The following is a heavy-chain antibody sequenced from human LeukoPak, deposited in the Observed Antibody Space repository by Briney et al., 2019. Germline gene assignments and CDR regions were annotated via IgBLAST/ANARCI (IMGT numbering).Heavy chain of an antibody. D-gene: IGHD4-11*01. CDR1: GFTFAGHW. CDR3: ASATN. Sequence: GGSLRLSCAASGFTFAGHWMSWVRQAPGKGPEWVANIKEEGSERLYVDSVKGRFTISRDNAKNSLYLQMNSLSAEDTAVYYCASATNWGQGALVTVSS. CDR2: IKEEGSER. V-gene: IGHV3-7*01. J-gene: IGHJ4*02.